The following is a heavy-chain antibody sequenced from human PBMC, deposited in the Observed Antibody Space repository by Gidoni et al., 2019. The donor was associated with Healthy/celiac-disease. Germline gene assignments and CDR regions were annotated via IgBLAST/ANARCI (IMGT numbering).Heavy chain of an antibody. CDR2: ISSSSSYI. J-gene: IGHJ4*02. CDR1: GFTFSSYS. V-gene: IGHV3-21*01. D-gene: IGHD6-19*01. CDR3: ARDLYSSGWGDFGY. Sequence: EVQLVESGGGLVKPGGSLRLSCAASGFTFSSYSMNWVRQAPGKGLEWVSSISSSSSYIYYADSVKGRFTISRDNAKNSLYLQMNSLRAEDTAVYYCARDLYSSGWGDFGYWGQGTLVTVSS.